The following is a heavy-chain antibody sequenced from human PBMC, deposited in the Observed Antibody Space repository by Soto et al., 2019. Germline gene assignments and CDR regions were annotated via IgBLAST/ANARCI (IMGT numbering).Heavy chain of an antibody. J-gene: IGHJ6*02. CDR2: ISSSGSTI. V-gene: IGHV3-48*03. CDR3: ARDHKGGYYYYGMDV. Sequence: QPGGSLRLSCAASGFTFSSYEMNWVRQAPGKGLEWVSYISSSGSTIYYADSVKGRFTISRDNAKNSLYLQMNSLRAEDTAVYYCARDHKGGYYYYGMDVWGQVTTVTVPS. CDR1: GFTFSSYE.